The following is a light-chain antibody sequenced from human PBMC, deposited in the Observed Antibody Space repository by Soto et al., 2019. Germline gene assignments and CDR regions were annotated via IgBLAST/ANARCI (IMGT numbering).Light chain of an antibody. V-gene: IGKV3-20*01. Sequence: ESVLTQSPGTLSLSPGERATLSCRASQSVSSNSLAWYPQKPGQAPRLLIYVASSRATGTPDRFSGSGSGTDFTLTISRLEPEDFAVYYCQQFGGSPPSWTFGQGTKVEI. CDR2: VAS. J-gene: IGKJ1*01. CDR3: QQFGGSPPSWT. CDR1: QSVSSNS.